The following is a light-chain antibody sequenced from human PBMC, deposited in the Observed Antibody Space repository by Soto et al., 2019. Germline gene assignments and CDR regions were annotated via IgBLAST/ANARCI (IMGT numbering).Light chain of an antibody. CDR3: QQYDSWPPSYT. CDR1: QSVGSY. CDR2: GAS. J-gene: IGKJ2*01. V-gene: IGKV3-15*01. Sequence: EIVMTQSPATLSVSLGDRATLSCRASQSVGSYLAWYQQKPGQAPRLLIYGASTRATGIPARFSGSGSETDFTLTISSLQSEYFAVYYCQQYDSWPPSYTFGQGTKLEIK.